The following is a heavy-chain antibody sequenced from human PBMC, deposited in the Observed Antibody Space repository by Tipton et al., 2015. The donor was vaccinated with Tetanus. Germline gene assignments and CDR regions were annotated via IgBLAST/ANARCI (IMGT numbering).Heavy chain of an antibody. J-gene: IGHJ4*02. Sequence: VQLVQSGAEVKKPGESLKISCKGSGYSFTSYWIGWVRQMPGKGLEWMGIIYPGDSDTRYSPPFQVQVTISADKSISTAYLQWSSLKASDTAMYYCARRKVELGHYYDSSGFDYWGQGTLVTVSS. V-gene: IGHV5-51*01. CDR1: GYSFTSYW. D-gene: IGHD3-22*01. CDR2: IYPGDSDT. CDR3: ARRKVELGHYYDSSGFDY.